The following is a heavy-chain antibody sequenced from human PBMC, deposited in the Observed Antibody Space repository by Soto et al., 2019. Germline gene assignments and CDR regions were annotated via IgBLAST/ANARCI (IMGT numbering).Heavy chain of an antibody. J-gene: IGHJ4*02. V-gene: IGHV1-2*02. CDR1: GYTFLDSY. Sequence: ASVKVSCKTSGYTFLDSYIHWVRQAPGQGLEWMGYIDPNSGDTNYGKVFQGRVTVTRDTSVSTVYMELTRLKSGDTAFYYCARYDGAYMGFDFWGQGTLVTVSS. D-gene: IGHD3-16*01. CDR3: ARYDGAYMGFDF. CDR2: IDPNSGDT.